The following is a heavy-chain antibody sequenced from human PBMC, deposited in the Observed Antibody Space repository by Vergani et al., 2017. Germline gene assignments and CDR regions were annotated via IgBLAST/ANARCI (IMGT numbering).Heavy chain of an antibody. CDR3: ASSGYSYGYYFDY. CDR2: IYYSGST. CDR1: GGPISSYY. D-gene: IGHD5-18*01. J-gene: IGHJ4*02. V-gene: IGHV4-59*01. Sequence: QVQLQESGPGLVKPSETLSLTCTVSGGPISSYYWRWIRQPPGKGLEWIGYIYYSGSTNYNPSLKSRVTISVDTSKNQFSLKLSSVTAADTAVYYCASSGYSYGYYFDYWGQGTLVTVSS.